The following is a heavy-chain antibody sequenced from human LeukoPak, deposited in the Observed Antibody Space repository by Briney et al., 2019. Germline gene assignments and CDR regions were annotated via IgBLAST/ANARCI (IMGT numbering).Heavy chain of an antibody. CDR3: ASNSGYDSFGFDY. D-gene: IGHD5-12*01. Sequence: GRSLRLSCAASGFTFSSYGMHWVRQAPGKGLEWVAVISYDGSNKYYADSVKGRFTISRDNSKNTLYLQMDSLRAEDTAVYYCASNSGYDSFGFDYWGQGTLVTVSS. J-gene: IGHJ4*02. V-gene: IGHV3-30*03. CDR1: GFTFSSYG. CDR2: ISYDGSNK.